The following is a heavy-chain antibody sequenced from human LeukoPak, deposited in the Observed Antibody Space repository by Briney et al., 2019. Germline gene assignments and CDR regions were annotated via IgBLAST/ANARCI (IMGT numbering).Heavy chain of an antibody. CDR1: GFTFSSYA. Sequence: GGSLRLSCAASGFTFSSYAMSWVRQAPGKGLEWVSAISGSGGSTYYADSVKGRFTISRDNSKNTLYLQMNSLRAEDTAVYYCAKGAEIGYYYDSSGYCCWGQGTLVTVSS. CDR3: AKGAEIGYYYDSSGYCC. J-gene: IGHJ4*02. CDR2: ISGSGGST. V-gene: IGHV3-23*01. D-gene: IGHD3-22*01.